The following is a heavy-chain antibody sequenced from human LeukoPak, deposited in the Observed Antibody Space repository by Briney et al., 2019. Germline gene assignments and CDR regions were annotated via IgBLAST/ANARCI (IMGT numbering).Heavy chain of an antibody. D-gene: IGHD2-15*01. Sequence: GGSLRLSCVGSGFTFSDAWMSWVRQAPGKGLEWVGRIKSKGDGGTIDYAAPVKGRFTISRDDSRNTLYLQMNSLKTEDTAVYYCTTRRQDGWWGQGTLVTVS. V-gene: IGHV3-15*01. J-gene: IGHJ4*02. CDR3: TTRRQDGW. CDR1: GFTFSDAW. CDR2: IKSKGDGGTI.